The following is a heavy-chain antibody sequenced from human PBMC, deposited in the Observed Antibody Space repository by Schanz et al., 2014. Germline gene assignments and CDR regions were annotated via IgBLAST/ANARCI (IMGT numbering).Heavy chain of an antibody. CDR2: ISSSSSTR. CDR1: GFGFSSYS. CDR3: AKTPREYCNYDNCPNWFDS. D-gene: IGHD2-15*01. V-gene: IGHV3-48*01. Sequence: EVQLVESGGGLIQPGGSLRLSCAASGFGFSSYSMNWVRQAPGKGLEWVSYISSSSSTRYYADSVKGRFTISRDNAKNSLFLQMNSLRAEDTAVYYCAKTPREYCNYDNCPNWFDSWGQGTLVTASS. J-gene: IGHJ5*01.